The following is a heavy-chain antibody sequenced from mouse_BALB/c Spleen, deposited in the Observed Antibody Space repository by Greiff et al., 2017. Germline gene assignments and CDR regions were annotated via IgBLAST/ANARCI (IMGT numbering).Heavy chain of an antibody. V-gene: IGHV5-4*02. CDR1: GFTFSDYY. J-gene: IGHJ4*01. D-gene: IGHD2-10*01. Sequence: EVMLVESGGGLVKPGGSLKLSCAASGFTFSDYYMYWVRQTPEKRLEWVATISDGGSYTYYPDSVKGRFTISRDNAKNNLYLQMSSLKSEDTAMYYCARAGLPLYAMDYWGQGTSVTVSS. CDR2: ISDGGSYT. CDR3: ARAGLPLYAMDY.